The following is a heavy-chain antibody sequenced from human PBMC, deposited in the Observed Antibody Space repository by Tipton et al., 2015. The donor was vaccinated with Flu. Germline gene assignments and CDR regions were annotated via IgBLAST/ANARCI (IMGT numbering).Heavy chain of an antibody. D-gene: IGHD1-26*01. CDR3: ANLRGATHDAFDI. J-gene: IGHJ3*02. V-gene: IGHV4-34*01. CDR1: GGSFSGYY. Sequence: GLVKPSETLSLTCAVYGGSFSGYYWSWIRQPPGKGLEWIGEINHSGSTNYNPSLKGRVTISVDTSKNQFSLKLSSVTAADTAVYYCANLRGATHDAFDIWGQGTMVTVSS. CDR2: INHSGST.